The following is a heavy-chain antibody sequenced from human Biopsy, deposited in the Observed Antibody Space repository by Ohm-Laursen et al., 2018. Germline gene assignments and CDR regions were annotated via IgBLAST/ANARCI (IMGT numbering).Heavy chain of an antibody. J-gene: IGHJ4*01. D-gene: IGHD1-14*01. V-gene: IGHV1-69*06. CDR1: RVTFSSYA. CDR2: IIPMFGTT. Sequence: SSVKVSCKSSRVTFSSYAVSWVRQAPGQGLEWMGGIIPMFGTTNYAQKFQGRLSITADKSTTAAYLELSGLRSEDTAVYYCASHVTYNFNGGLDYWGHGTLVTVSS. CDR3: ASHVTYNFNGGLDY.